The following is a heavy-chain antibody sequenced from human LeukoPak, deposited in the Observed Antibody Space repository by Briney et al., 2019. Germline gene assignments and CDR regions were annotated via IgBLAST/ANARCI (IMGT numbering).Heavy chain of an antibody. Sequence: GGSLRRSCAGSGFTFSRDAMNWVRQAPGKGLEWVSSINSRSTHTAYADSVKGRFTISRDNGNNSVFLQMNSLGVDDTAIYFCARGGGSSSYRGQGVRVTVSS. V-gene: IGHV3-21*01. CDR2: INSRSTHT. J-gene: IGHJ4*02. D-gene: IGHD1-26*01. CDR3: ARGGGSSSY. CDR1: GFTFSRDA.